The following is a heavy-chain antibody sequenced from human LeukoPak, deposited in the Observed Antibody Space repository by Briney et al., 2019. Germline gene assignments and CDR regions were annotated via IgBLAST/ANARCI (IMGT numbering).Heavy chain of an antibody. CDR1: GGSISSYY. D-gene: IGHD3-22*01. J-gene: IGHJ2*01. CDR3: ARRDYYDSSGYYSDWYFDL. CDR2: IYTSGST. Sequence: PSETLSLTCTVSGGSISSYYWSWIRQPPGKGLEWIGYIYTSGSTNYNPSLKSRVTISVDTSKNQFSLKLSSVTAADTAVYYCARRDYYDSSGYYSDWYFDLWGRGTLVTVSS. V-gene: IGHV4-4*09.